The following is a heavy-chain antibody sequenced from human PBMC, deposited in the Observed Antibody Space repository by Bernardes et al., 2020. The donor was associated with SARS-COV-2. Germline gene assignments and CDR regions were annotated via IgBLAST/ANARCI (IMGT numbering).Heavy chain of an antibody. V-gene: IGHV3-23*01. J-gene: IGHJ4*02. CDR3: AKLHQHRATPGNF. CDR1: GFTFSSHA. Sequence: GGSLRLSCAASGFTFSSHAMSWVRQAPGKGLEWVSSISGSGGTADYLDSVKGRFTIARDNSKNMLYLHMNRLRSEDTAIYYCAKLHQHRATPGNFWGQGTLVTVSS. D-gene: IGHD6-13*01. CDR2: ISGSGGTA.